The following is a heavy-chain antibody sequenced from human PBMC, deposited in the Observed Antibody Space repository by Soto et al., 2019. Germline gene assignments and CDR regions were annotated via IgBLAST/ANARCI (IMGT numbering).Heavy chain of an antibody. V-gene: IGHV4-59*08. D-gene: IGHD3-10*01. CDR3: ARQGFGPLHGLVDV. CDR2: VHHSWGS. CDR1: GGSFSSYY. J-gene: IGHJ6*02. Sequence: SETLSLTCTVSGGSFSSYYWGWILQPPGKEMEWIGYVHHSWGSAYNPSLQSRVAISLDTSKSQFSLKLTSVTATDTAVYYCARQGFGPLHGLVDVWGQGTTVTVSS.